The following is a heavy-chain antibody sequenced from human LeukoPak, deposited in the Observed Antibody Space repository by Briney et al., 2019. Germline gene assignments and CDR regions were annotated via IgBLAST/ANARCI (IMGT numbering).Heavy chain of an antibody. CDR2: IYYSGST. Sequence: SETLSLTCTVSGGSVSSGSYYWSWIRQPPGKGLEWLGYIYYSGSTNYNPSLKSRVTISLDTSKNHFSLKLSSVTAADTAVYYCARDISYCTSTSCSNWFDPWGQGTLVTVSS. CDR3: ARDISYCTSTSCSNWFDP. V-gene: IGHV4-61*03. D-gene: IGHD2-2*01. CDR1: GGSVSSGSYY. J-gene: IGHJ5*02.